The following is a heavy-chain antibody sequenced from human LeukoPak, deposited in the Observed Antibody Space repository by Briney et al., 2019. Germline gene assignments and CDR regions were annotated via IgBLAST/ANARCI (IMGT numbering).Heavy chain of an antibody. J-gene: IGHJ4*02. CDR1: GFTFSTYW. Sequence: GGSLRLSCAASGFTFSTYWMSWVRQAPGKGLEWVANIKQDGSEKYYVDSVKGRFTISRDNSKNALYLQMNSLRAEDTAVYYCATPGYSSGWYAYWGQGTLVTVSS. CDR3: ATPGYSSGWYAY. D-gene: IGHD6-19*01. V-gene: IGHV3-7*03. CDR2: IKQDGSEK.